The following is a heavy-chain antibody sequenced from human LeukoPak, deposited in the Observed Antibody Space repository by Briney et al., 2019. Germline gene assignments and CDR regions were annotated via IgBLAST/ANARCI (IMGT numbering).Heavy chain of an antibody. CDR1: GFTFSSYA. Sequence: GRSLRLSCAASGFTFSSYAMHWVRQAPGKGLEWVAVISYDGSNKYYADSVKGRFTISRDNSKNTLYLQMNSLRAEDTAVYYCARERGYSYGDDAFDIWGQGTMVTVSS. CDR2: ISYDGSNK. D-gene: IGHD5-18*01. J-gene: IGHJ3*02. V-gene: IGHV3-30*04. CDR3: ARERGYSYGDDAFDI.